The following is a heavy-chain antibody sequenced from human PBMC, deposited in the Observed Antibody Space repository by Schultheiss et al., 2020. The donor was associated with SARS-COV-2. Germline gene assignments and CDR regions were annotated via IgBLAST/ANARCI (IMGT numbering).Heavy chain of an antibody. D-gene: IGHD3-16*01. V-gene: IGHV3-13*01. Sequence: GGSLRLSCAASGFTFSSYAMSWVRQAPGKGLEWVSAIGTAGDTYYPGSVKGRFTISRENAKNSLYLQMNSLRAEDTAVYYCVRGGYDDYYGAFDHWGQGVLVTVSS. CDR2: IGTAGDT. CDR3: VRGGYDDYYGAFDH. J-gene: IGHJ5*02. CDR1: GFTFSSYA.